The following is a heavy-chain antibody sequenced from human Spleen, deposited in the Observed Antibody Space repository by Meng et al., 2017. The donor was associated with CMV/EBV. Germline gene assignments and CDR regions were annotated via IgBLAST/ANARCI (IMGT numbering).Heavy chain of an antibody. V-gene: IGHV1-46*01. CDR2: INPNDGTT. CDR1: GYTLSRHH. Sequence: ASVKVSCKAPGYTLSRHHMHWVRQAPGQGLEWMGIINPNDGTTRYAQKFQGRVTMTRDTSTSTVYMEVSSLRSEDTAVYYCARGLYKVLLLTYNYAMDVWGQGTTVTVSS. CDR3: ARGLYKVLLLTYNYAMDV. D-gene: IGHD3-22*01. J-gene: IGHJ6*02.